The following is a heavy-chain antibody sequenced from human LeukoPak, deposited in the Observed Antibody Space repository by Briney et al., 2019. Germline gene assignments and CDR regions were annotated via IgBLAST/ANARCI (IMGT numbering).Heavy chain of an antibody. J-gene: IGHJ5*02. CDR1: GVSISSSNSY. CDR3: ARDRGSSWYLWFDP. D-gene: IGHD6-13*01. V-gene: IGHV4-61*02. Sequence: SETLSLTCTVSGVSISSSNSYWSWIRQPAGKGLEWIGRIYTSGSTNYNPSLKSRVTISVDTSKNQFSLKLSSVTAADTAVYYCARDRGSSWYLWFDPWGQGTLVTVSS. CDR2: IYTSGST.